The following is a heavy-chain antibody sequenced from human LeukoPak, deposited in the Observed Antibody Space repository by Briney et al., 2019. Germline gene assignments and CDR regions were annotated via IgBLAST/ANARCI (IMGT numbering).Heavy chain of an antibody. V-gene: IGHV4-39*01. J-gene: IGHJ4*01. D-gene: IGHD4-17*01. CDR1: GVSISSSNFY. CDR3: ARAPGTTFDY. Sequence: PSETLSLTCTVSGVSISSSNFYWAWIRQSPGKGLEWIVSINHSWSTYYNPSLKSRVTISVDTSKNQFSLKLTSVTAADTAVYYCARAPGTTFDYWGHGNMVTVSS. CDR2: INHSWST.